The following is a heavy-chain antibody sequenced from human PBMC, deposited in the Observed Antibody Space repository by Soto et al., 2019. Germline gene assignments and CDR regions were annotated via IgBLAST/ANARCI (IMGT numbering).Heavy chain of an antibody. CDR1: GFTFSNYA. V-gene: IGHV3-30-3*01. Sequence: QVQLAESGGGAVQPGRSLRLSCAASGFTFSNYAMQWVRQAPGKGLQWVAVISSDATNKYHADSVKGRFTISRDNSTHTLYFPMNSLTTADTAVYYCSRVPVYGGLNWCFDLWGRGTLVTVSS. CDR3: SRVPVYGGLNWCFDL. CDR2: ISSDATNK. D-gene: IGHD4-17*01. J-gene: IGHJ2*01.